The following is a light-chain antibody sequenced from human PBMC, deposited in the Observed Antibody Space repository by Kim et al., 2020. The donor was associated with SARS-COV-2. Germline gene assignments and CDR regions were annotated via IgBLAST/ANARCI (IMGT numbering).Light chain of an antibody. Sequence: PGERASRDCRASRSVTRSYLAWYQKRPGKAPRLLISGASSRASGIPDRFSGSGSGTDLSRTISRLEPEYFAVYYCQQYSSLPRTFGQGTKVDIK. V-gene: IGKV3-20*01. J-gene: IGKJ1*01. CDR1: RSVTRSY. CDR3: QQYSSLPRT. CDR2: GAS.